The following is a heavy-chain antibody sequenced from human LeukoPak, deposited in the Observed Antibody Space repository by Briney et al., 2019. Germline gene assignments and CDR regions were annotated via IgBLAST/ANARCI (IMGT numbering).Heavy chain of an antibody. CDR2: ISASGGTT. CDR3: ANVYYYGSGSYESRYFDY. D-gene: IGHD3-10*01. CDR1: GFSFSSYA. J-gene: IGHJ4*02. V-gene: IGHV3-23*01. Sequence: GGSLRLSCAASGFSFSSYAMSLVRQAPGKGLEWVSAISASGGTTYYADSVKGRFTISRDNSKNTLYLQMNSLRAEDTAVYFCANVYYYGSGSYESRYFDYWGQGTLVTVSS.